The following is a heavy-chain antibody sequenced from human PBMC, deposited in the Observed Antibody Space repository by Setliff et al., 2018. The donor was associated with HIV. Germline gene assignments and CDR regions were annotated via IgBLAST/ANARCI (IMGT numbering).Heavy chain of an antibody. J-gene: IGHJ2*01. CDR3: TRDYRNLGFDL. V-gene: IGHV3-15*05. CDR2: IKSKTDGGTT. D-gene: IGHD4-4*01. Sequence: GGSLRLSCAASGFTFSNAWMSWVRQAPGKGLEWVGRIKSKTDGGTTDYAAPVKGRFTISRDDSKNTLYPQMNSLRAEDTAVYYCTRDYRNLGFDLWGRGSLVTVSS. CDR1: GFTFSNAW.